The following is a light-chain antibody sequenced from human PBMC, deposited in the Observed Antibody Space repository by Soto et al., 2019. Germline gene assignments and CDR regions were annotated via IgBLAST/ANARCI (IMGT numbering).Light chain of an antibody. Sequence: EIVMTQSPGTLSGFPVERATLSCRASQSVSSNLAWYQQKPGQAPRLLIYGASTRATGIPGRFSGSGSGTEFTLTISSLQSEDFAVYYCQQHNNWPLTFGGGTKVDIK. CDR2: GAS. CDR1: QSVSSN. CDR3: QQHNNWPLT. J-gene: IGKJ4*01. V-gene: IGKV3-15*01.